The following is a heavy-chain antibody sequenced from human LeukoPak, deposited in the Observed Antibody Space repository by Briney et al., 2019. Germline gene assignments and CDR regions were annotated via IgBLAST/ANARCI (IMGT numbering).Heavy chain of an antibody. J-gene: IGHJ4*02. Sequence: PSETLSLTCTVSGSSISSYYWSWIRQPPGKGLEWIGYIYYSGSTNYNPSLKSRVTISVDTSKNQFSLKLSSVTAADTAVYYCARHREMATIDFDYWGQGTLVTVSS. CDR1: GSSISSYY. CDR2: IYYSGST. D-gene: IGHD5-24*01. CDR3: ARHREMATIDFDY. V-gene: IGHV4-59*08.